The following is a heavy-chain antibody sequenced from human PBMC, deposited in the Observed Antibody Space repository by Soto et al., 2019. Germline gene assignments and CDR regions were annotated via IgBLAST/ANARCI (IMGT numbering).Heavy chain of an antibody. V-gene: IGHV1-18*01. CDR2: ISTTSGNT. CDR1: GYTFSSYS. D-gene: IGHD2-2*01. CDR3: ARDNGSYAF. J-gene: IGHJ4*02. Sequence: QIQMVQSGAEVKQPGASVKISCKTSGYTFSSYSINWVRQAPGQGLEWMAWISTTSGNTHYAERVQGRVTVTLDKSARTAFMEMWGLTSDDTAVYFCARDNGSYAFWGQGTLVTVSS.